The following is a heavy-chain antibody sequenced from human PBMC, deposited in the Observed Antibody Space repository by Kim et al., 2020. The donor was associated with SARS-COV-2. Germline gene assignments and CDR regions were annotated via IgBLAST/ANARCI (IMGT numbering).Heavy chain of an antibody. CDR1: GFTFSNAW. CDR3: TTDAVEAMITFGGVIVLGGRCDY. V-gene: IGHV3-15*01. CDR2: IKSKTDGGTT. Sequence: GGSLRLSCAASGFTFSNAWMSWVRQAPGKGLEWVGRIKSKTDGGTTDYAAPVKGRFTISRDDSKNTLYLQMNSLKTEDTAVYYCTTDAVEAMITFGGVIVLGGRCDYGGQGTLVTVSS. J-gene: IGHJ4*02. D-gene: IGHD3-16*02.